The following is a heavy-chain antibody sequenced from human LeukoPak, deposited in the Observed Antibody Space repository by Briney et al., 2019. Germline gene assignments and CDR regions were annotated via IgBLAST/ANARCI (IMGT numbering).Heavy chain of an antibody. CDR1: GGSFSGYY. J-gene: IGHJ6*04. CDR3: ARGGGYCSSTSCFYYYYYGMDV. Sequence: SETLSLTCAVYGGSFSGYYWSWIRQPPGKGLEWIGEINHSGSTNYNPSLKSRVTISVDTSKDQFSLKLSSVTAADTAVYYCARGGGYCSSTSCFYYYYYGMDVWGKGTTVTVSS. D-gene: IGHD2-2*01. V-gene: IGHV4-34*01. CDR2: INHSGST.